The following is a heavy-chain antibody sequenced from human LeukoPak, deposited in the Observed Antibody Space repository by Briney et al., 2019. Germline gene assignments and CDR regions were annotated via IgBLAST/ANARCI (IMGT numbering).Heavy chain of an antibody. Sequence: EASVKVSCKASGYTFTGYYMHWVRQAPGQGLEWMGWINPNSGGTNYAQKFQGRVTMTRDTSISTAYMELSRLRSDDTAVYYCARGPLLLWFGELLLDYWGQGTLVTVSS. CDR1: GYTFTGYY. V-gene: IGHV1-2*02. D-gene: IGHD3-10*01. CDR3: ARGPLLLWFGELLLDY. CDR2: INPNSGGT. J-gene: IGHJ4*02.